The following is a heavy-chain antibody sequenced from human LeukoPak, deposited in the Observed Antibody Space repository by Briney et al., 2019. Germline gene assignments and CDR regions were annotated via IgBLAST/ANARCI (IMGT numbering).Heavy chain of an antibody. CDR1: GYTFTDSF. CDR3: ARAAVYSSTSYSLRDDAFDI. Sequence: ASVKVSCKASGYTFTDSFMHWVRQAPGQGLEWIGWINLRNGGTNHAQKFQGRVTLTRDTSISTPYMELNSLTSDDTAVYFCARAAVYSSTSYSLRDDAFDIWGQGTMVAVSS. CDR2: INLRNGGT. V-gene: IGHV1-2*02. J-gene: IGHJ3*02. D-gene: IGHD6-13*01.